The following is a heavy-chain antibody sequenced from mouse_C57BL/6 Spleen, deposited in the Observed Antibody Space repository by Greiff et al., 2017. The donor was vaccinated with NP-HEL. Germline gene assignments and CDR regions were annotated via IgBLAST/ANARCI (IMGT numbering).Heavy chain of an antibody. CDR2: ISSGGDYI. D-gene: IGHD2-5*01. Sequence: EVKLVESGEGLVKPGGSLKLSCAASGFTFSSYAMSWVRQTPEKRLEWVAYISSGGDYIYYADNVKGRFTISRDNARNTLYLQMSSLKSEDTAMYYCTRDHSNSGAMDYWGQGTSVTVSS. CDR1: GFTFSSYA. J-gene: IGHJ4*01. V-gene: IGHV5-9-1*02. CDR3: TRDHSNSGAMDY.